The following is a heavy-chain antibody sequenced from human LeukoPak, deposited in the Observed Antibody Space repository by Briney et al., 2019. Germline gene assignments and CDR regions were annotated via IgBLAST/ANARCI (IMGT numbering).Heavy chain of an antibody. CDR1: GGSISSSSYY. CDR3: ARPGGYCSGGSCYTGAFDI. J-gene: IGHJ3*02. CDR2: IYYSGST. D-gene: IGHD2-15*01. Sequence: SETLSPTCTVSGGSISSSSYYWGWIRQPPGKGLEWIGSIYYSGSTYYNPSLKSRVTISVDTSKNQFSLKLSSVTAADTAVYYCARPGGYCSGGSCYTGAFDIWGQGTMVTVSS. V-gene: IGHV4-39*01.